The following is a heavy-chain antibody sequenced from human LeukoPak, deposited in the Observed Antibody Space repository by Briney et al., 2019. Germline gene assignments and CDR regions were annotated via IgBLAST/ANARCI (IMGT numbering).Heavy chain of an antibody. CDR2: IKSRSDGGTT. Sequence: WIRQPPGKGLEWVGRIKSRSDGGTTDYTAPVKGRFSISRDESKNTLSLQMNSLKTEDTAVYYCTTWATMVRGAYGYWGQGTLVTVSS. J-gene: IGHJ4*02. CDR3: TTWATMVRGAYGY. D-gene: IGHD3-10*01. V-gene: IGHV3-15*01.